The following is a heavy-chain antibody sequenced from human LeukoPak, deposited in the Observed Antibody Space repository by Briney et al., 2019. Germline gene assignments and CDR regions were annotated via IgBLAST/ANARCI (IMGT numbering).Heavy chain of an antibody. J-gene: IGHJ4*02. CDR2: IKQDGSEK. CDR3: ARIGYYGSGTYPFDY. Sequence: GGSLRLSCAASGFTFTSYWMSWVRQAPGKGLEWVANIKQDGSEKYHVDSVKGRFTFSRDNAKNSLYLQMDSLRAEDTAVYYCARIGYYGSGTYPFDYWGQGTLVTVSS. D-gene: IGHD3-10*01. V-gene: IGHV3-7*05. CDR1: GFTFTSYW.